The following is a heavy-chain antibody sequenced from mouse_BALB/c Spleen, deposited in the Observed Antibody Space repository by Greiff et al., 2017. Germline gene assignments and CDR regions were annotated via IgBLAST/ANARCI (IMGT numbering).Heavy chain of an antibody. J-gene: IGHJ3*01. CDR3: ARHYDYDGFAY. CDR1: GFTFSSYA. D-gene: IGHD2-4*01. Sequence: EVMLVESGGGLVKPGGSLKLSCAASGFTFSSYAMSWVRQTPEKRLEWVASISSGGSTYYPDSVKGRFTISRDNARNILYLQMSSLRSEDTAMYYCARHYDYDGFAYWGQGTLVTVSA. CDR2: ISSGGST. V-gene: IGHV5-6-5*01.